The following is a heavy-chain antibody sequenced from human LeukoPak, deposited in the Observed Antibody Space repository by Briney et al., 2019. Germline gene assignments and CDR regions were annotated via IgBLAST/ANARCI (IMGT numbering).Heavy chain of an antibody. CDR2: IYYSGST. V-gene: IGHV4-59*04. D-gene: IGHD3-9*01. J-gene: IGHJ4*02. CDR1: GGSISSYY. Sequence: PSETLSLTCTVSGGSISSYYWSWIRQPPGKGLEWIGYIYYSGSTYYNPSLKSRVTISVDTSKNQFSLKLSSVTAADTAVYYCASVYYDILTGPKAAFDYWGQGTLVTVSS. CDR3: ASVYYDILTGPKAAFDY.